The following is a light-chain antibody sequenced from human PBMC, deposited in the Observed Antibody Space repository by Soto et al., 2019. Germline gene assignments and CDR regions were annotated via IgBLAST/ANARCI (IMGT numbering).Light chain of an antibody. CDR3: QESYSIS. Sequence: DIQMTQSPSSLSASVGDRVTIACRASQSIRTYLNWYQQKPGKAPQLLISATSSLHSGVPSRFSGSGSGTDFTLTISSLQPEDFATYYCQESYSISFGQGTRLEIK. CDR1: QSIRTY. V-gene: IGKV1-39*01. CDR2: ATS. J-gene: IGKJ5*01.